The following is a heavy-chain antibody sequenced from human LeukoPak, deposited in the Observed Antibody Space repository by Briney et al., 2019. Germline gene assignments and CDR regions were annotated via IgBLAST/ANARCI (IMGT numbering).Heavy chain of an antibody. CDR3: ARDTRITMVRGIISNGMDV. J-gene: IGHJ6*02. D-gene: IGHD3-10*01. V-gene: IGHV4-59*01. CDR2: IYYSGST. Sequence: KPSETLSLTCTVSGGSINGYYWTWIRQPPGKGLEWIGYIYYSGSTNYNPSLKSRVIISADTSKNQFSLKLSSVTAADTAVYYCARDTRITMVRGIISNGMDVWGQGTTVTVSS. CDR1: GGSINGYY.